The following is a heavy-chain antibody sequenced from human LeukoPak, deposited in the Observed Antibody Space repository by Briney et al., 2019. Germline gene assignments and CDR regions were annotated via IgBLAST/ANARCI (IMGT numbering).Heavy chain of an antibody. CDR3: ASGSSSWYNWFDP. Sequence: SVKVSCKASGGTFSSYAISWVRQAPGQGLVWMGGIIPIFGTANYAQKFQGRVTITTDESTSTAYMELSSLRSEDTAVYYCASGSSSWYNWFDPWGQGTLVTVSS. D-gene: IGHD6-13*01. CDR2: IIPIFGTA. CDR1: GGTFSSYA. J-gene: IGHJ5*02. V-gene: IGHV1-69*05.